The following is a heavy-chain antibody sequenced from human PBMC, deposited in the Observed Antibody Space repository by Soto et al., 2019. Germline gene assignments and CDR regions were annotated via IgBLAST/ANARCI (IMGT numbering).Heavy chain of an antibody. CDR1: GYTFTSYG. D-gene: IGHD2-2*01. Sequence: GASVKVSCKASGYTFTSYGISWVRQAPGQGLEWMGWISAYNGNTNYAQKLQGRVTMTTDTSTSTAYMELRSLRSDDTCVYCCARDHCSSTSCYHHWFDPRGQGTLVTVSS. J-gene: IGHJ5*02. CDR3: ARDHCSSTSCYHHWFDP. V-gene: IGHV1-18*01. CDR2: ISAYNGNT.